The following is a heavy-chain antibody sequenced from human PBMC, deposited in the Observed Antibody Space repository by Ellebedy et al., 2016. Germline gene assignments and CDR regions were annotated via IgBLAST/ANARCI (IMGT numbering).Heavy chain of an antibody. Sequence: SETLSLTXTVSGGSIRSNSYYWGWIRQPPGKGLEWIGTIYYSGDTYYTPSLKSRVTMSVDTSRNHFSLKLSSVTAADTAVYYCARAGYDILTGWGRHNWFDPWGQGTLVTVSS. D-gene: IGHD3-9*01. V-gene: IGHV4-39*02. CDR1: GGSIRSNSYY. CDR3: ARAGYDILTGWGRHNWFDP. J-gene: IGHJ5*02. CDR2: IYYSGDT.